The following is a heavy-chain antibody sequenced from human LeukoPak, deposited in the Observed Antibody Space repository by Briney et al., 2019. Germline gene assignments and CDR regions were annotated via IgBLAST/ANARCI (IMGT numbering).Heavy chain of an antibody. CDR3: ARRDDSRYYFDS. CDR1: GYTFTSYY. J-gene: IGHJ4*02. Sequence: ASVKVSCKASGYTFTSYYMHWVRQAPGQGLEWMGIINPSGGSTTYAQKFQGRVTLTRDTSTGTVYMDLSSLRSEDTAVYYCARRDDSRYYFDSWGQGTLVTVSS. D-gene: IGHD3-22*01. V-gene: IGHV1-46*01. CDR2: INPSGGST.